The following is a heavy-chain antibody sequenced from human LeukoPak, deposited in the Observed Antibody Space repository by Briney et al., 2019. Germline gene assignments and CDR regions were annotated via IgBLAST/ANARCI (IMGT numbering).Heavy chain of an antibody. Sequence: PSETLSLTCTVSGASVSGSPYYWGWIRQPPGKGLEWIGSIYSSGSTYYNASLQSRVTISIETSKNQISLRLNSVTAADPAIYYCGKSGGYGLIDYWGQGTLVTVSS. CDR1: GASVSGSPYY. D-gene: IGHD1-26*01. CDR2: IYSSGST. J-gene: IGHJ4*02. CDR3: GKSGGYGLIDY. V-gene: IGHV4-39*01.